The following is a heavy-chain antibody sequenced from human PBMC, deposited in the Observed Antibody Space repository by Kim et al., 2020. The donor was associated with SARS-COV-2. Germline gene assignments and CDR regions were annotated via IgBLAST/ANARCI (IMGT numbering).Heavy chain of an antibody. D-gene: IGHD5-12*01. CDR3: AKDRRDSGYDSSAYYYGMDV. V-gene: IGHV3-30*02. Sequence: RFTIARDNSKNALYLQMNSLRAEDTAVYYCAKDRRDSGYDSSAYYYGMDVWGQGTTVTVSS. J-gene: IGHJ6*02.